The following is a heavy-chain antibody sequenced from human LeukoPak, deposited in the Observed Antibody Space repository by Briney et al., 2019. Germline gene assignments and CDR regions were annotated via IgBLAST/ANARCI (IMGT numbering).Heavy chain of an antibody. V-gene: IGHV1-46*01. CDR1: GYTFTSYY. J-gene: IGHJ5*02. CDR3: ARDNSVGDNAWWFDP. D-gene: IGHD1-26*01. CDR2: INPSGGST. Sequence: ASAKVPCKASGYTFTSYYMHWVRQAPGQGLEWMGIINPSGGSTSYAQKFQGRVTMTRDMSTSTGYMELSSLRSEDTAIYYCARDNSVGDNAWWFDPWGQGTLVTVSS.